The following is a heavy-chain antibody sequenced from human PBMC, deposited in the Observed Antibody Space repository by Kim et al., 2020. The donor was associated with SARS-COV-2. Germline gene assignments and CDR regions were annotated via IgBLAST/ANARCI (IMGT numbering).Heavy chain of an antibody. CDR3: ARAGRQWLGRPIFNSFDS. Sequence: SETLSLTCAVYGGSFSGYYWSWIRQPPGKGLEWIGEINHSGSTNYNPSLKSRGTISVDTSKNQFSLKLSSVTAADMAVYYCARAGRQWLGRPIFNSFDSGGQGTLVTVSS. CDR1: GGSFSGYY. CDR2: INHSGST. V-gene: IGHV4-34*01. D-gene: IGHD6-19*01. J-gene: IGHJ4*02.